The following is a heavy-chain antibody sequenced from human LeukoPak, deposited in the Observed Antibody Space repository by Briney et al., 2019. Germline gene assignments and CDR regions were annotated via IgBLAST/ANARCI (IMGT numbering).Heavy chain of an antibody. CDR2: IYYSAST. CDR1: GGSISSSNYY. V-gene: IGHV4-39*07. J-gene: IGHJ4*02. Sequence: SETLSLTCTVSGGSISSSNYYWGWIRQPPGKGLEWIGSIYYSASTYYDPSLKSRVTISVDTSKNQFSLKLSSVTAADTAVYYCATYFYGEYGSYYFDYWGQGTLVTVSS. D-gene: IGHD4-17*01. CDR3: ATYFYGEYGSYYFDY.